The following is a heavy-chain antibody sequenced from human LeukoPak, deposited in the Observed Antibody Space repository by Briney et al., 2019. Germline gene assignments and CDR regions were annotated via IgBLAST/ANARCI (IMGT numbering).Heavy chain of an antibody. CDR2: IIPIFGTA. D-gene: IGHD2-15*01. J-gene: IGHJ3*02. CDR3: ASRGVVDAFDI. CDR1: GGTFSSYA. Sequence: ASVKVSCKASGGTFSSYAISWVRQAPGQGLEWMGGIIPIFGTANYAQKFQGRVTITADKSTSTAYMELSSLRSEDTAVYYCASRGVVDAFDIWGQGTMVTVSS. V-gene: IGHV1-69*06.